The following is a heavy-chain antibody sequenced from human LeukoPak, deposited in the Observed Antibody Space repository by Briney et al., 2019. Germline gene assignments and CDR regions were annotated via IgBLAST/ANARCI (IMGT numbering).Heavy chain of an antibody. V-gene: IGHV4-4*02. CDR3: ARDPARDYGDSRSPEYFQH. D-gene: IGHD4-17*01. CDR1: GGSISSSNW. J-gene: IGHJ1*01. Sequence: SGTLSLTCAVSGGSISSSNWWSWVRQPPGKGLEWIGEIYHSGSTNYNPSLKSRVTISVDKSKNQFSLKLSSVTAADTAVYYCARDPARDYGDSRSPEYFQHWGQGTLVTVSS. CDR2: IYHSGST.